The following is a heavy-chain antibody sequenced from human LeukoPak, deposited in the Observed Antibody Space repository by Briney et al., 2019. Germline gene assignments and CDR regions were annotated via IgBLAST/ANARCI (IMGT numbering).Heavy chain of an antibody. Sequence: ASVKVSCEASRYTSTGYYIHWVRQAPGHRLEWRGGINPNSGGTNYAQNFQDRLTMTRAPSISTVYVELSRLRSDDTAVYYCARGIYDGRGKWFDPWGQGTLVTVSS. V-gene: IGHV1-2*02. CDR2: INPNSGGT. CDR1: RYTSTGYY. J-gene: IGHJ5*02. CDR3: ARGIYDGRGKWFDP. D-gene: IGHD3-16*01.